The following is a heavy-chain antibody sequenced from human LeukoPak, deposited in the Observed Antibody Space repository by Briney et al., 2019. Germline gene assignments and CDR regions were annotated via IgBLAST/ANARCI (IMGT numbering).Heavy chain of an antibody. V-gene: IGHV3-21*01. CDR1: AFTFSSYN. J-gene: IGHJ4*02. Sequence: GGSLRLSCAASAFTFSSYNMNWVRQAPGKGLEWVSSISSSGTYIYYADSVKGRFTISRDNAKNSVYLQMNSLRAEDTAVYYCAREGIAAAGTKGGPFDYWGQGTLVTVSS. CDR2: ISSSGTYI. CDR3: AREGIAAAGTKGGPFDY. D-gene: IGHD6-13*01.